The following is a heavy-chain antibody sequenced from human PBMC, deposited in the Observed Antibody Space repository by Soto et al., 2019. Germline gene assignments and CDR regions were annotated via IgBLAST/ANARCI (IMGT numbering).Heavy chain of an antibody. CDR3: AREVSMVRGVNWFDP. Sequence: PSETLSLTCAVYGGSFSGYYWTWIRQPPGTGLEWIGEINHSGSTNYNPSLKSRFTISVDTSKNQFSLKLISVTAADTAVYYCAREVSMVRGVNWFDPWGQGTLVTVSS. V-gene: IGHV4-34*01. CDR2: INHSGST. CDR1: GGSFSGYY. J-gene: IGHJ5*02. D-gene: IGHD3-10*01.